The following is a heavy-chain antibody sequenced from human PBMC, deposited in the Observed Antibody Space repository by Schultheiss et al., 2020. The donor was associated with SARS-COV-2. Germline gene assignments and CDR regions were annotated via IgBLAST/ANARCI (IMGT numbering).Heavy chain of an antibody. CDR3: ARAQGMDV. J-gene: IGHJ6*02. CDR1: GYSFTSYW. CDR2: IYPGDSDT. V-gene: IGHV5-51*01. Sequence: GGSLRLSCKGSGYSFTSYWIGWVRQMPGKGLEWMGIIYPGDSDTRYSPSFQGQVTISAGKSINTAFLQWSSLTASDTAVYYCARAQGMDVWGQGTTVTVSS.